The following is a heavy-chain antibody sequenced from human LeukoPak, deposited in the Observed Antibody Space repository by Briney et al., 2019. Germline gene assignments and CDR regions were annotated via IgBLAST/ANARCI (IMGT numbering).Heavy chain of an antibody. CDR1: GYTFTSYG. D-gene: IGHD2-15*01. CDR3: ARDVVVAATPSFDY. CDR2: ISAYNGNT. J-gene: IGHJ4*02. Sequence: GSSVNVSCKASGYTFTSYGISWVRQAPGQGLEWMGWISAYNGNTNNAQKLQGRVTMTTDTSTSTAYMELRSLRSDDAAVYYCARDVVVAATPSFDYWGQGTLVTVCS. V-gene: IGHV1-18*01.